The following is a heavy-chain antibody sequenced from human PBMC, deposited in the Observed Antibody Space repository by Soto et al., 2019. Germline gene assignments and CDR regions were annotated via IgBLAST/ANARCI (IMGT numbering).Heavy chain of an antibody. J-gene: IGHJ4*02. Sequence: EVQLLESGGGLVQPGGSLRLSCTASGFTFSSHAMTWVRQAPGKGLEWVSGLSDSGGSTYSADSVQGRFTISRGNSMNTLYLQMTTRRAEDTAVYYCAKVSSSWYAGFFDLWGQGTLVTVSS. CDR1: GFTFSSHA. V-gene: IGHV3-23*01. D-gene: IGHD6-13*01. CDR2: LSDSGGST. CDR3: AKVSSSWYAGFFDL.